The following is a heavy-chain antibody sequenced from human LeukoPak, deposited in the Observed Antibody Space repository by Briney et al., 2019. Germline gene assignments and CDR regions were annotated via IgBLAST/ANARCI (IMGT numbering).Heavy chain of an antibody. V-gene: IGHV5-51*01. CDR3: VRRVYCSTTSCPPPHLDY. D-gene: IGHD2/OR15-2a*01. CDR2: IYTGDSDT. CDR1: GYIFTNYW. J-gene: IGHJ4*02. Sequence: GESLKISCKGSGYIFTNYWIGWVRQMPGKGLEWMGIIYTGDSDTRYSPSFQGQVTISADKSISTAYLQWSSLKASDTAMYYCVRRVYCSTTSCPPPHLDYWGQGTLVTVST.